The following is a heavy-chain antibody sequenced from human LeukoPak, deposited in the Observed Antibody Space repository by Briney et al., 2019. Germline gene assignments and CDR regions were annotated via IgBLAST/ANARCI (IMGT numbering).Heavy chain of an antibody. V-gene: IGHV4-31*03. J-gene: IGHJ4*02. CDR2: IYYSGST. D-gene: IGHD3-22*01. CDR1: GGSISSGGYY. Sequence: PSETLSLTCTVSGGSISSGGYYWSWIRQHPGKGLEWIGYIYYSGSTYYNPSLKSRVTISVDTSKNQFSLKLSSVTAADTAVYYCARGSSGSHFDYWGQGTLVTVSS. CDR3: ARGSSGSHFDY.